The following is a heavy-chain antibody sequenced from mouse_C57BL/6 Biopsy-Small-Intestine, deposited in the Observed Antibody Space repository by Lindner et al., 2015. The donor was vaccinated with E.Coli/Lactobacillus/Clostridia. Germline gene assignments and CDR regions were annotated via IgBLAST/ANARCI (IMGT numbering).Heavy chain of an antibody. CDR3: ASHYYGSSWFAF. CDR2: ISSGGSYT. J-gene: IGHJ3*01. CDR1: GFTFSTYG. V-gene: IGHV5-6*01. D-gene: IGHD1-1*01. Sequence: EVQLQESGGDLVEPGGSLKLSCAASGFTFSTYGMSWVRQTPDKRLEWVATISSGGSYTYYPDSVKGRFTISRDNAKNTLYLQMSSLKSEDTAMYYCASHYYGSSWFAFWGQGTLVTVSA.